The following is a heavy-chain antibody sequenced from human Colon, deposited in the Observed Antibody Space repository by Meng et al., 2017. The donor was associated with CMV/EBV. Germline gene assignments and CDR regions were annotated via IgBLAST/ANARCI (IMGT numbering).Heavy chain of an antibody. CDR3: VRESWYFDF. V-gene: IGHV1-2*02. CDR2: IYPQDGGT. Sequence: QCGTGAQYPGAPVTVSCKPSGYTFTANHLHWVRQAPGQGLEWMGWIYPQDGGTYFAQKFQDRVTLTRDTSITTAYMELSGLTSDDTAIYYCVRESWYFDFWGEGTLVTVSS. J-gene: IGHJ4*02. D-gene: IGHD6-13*01. CDR1: GYTFTANH.